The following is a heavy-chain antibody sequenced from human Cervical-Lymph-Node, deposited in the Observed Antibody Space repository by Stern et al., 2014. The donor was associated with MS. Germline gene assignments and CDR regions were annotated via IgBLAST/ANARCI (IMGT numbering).Heavy chain of an antibody. D-gene: IGHD1-26*01. V-gene: IGHV3-30*18. J-gene: IGHJ6*02. CDR2: ISYDGSNQ. Sequence: VQLVESGGGVVQPGRSLRLSCAASGFTFSSYGMHWVRQAPGKGLEWVAVISYDGSNQYYADSVQGRFTISRDNSKNTLYLQMNSLRAEDTAVYYCAKDLGGSYYHYYYGMDVWGQGTTVTVSS. CDR3: AKDLGGSYYHYYYGMDV. CDR1: GFTFSSYG.